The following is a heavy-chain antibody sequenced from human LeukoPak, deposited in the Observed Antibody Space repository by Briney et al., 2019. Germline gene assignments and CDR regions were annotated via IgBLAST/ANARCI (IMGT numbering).Heavy chain of an antibody. CDR2: IYSGGST. D-gene: IGHD4-17*01. CDR1: GFTVSSNY. Sequence: PGGSLRLSCAASGFTVSSNYMSWVRQAPGKGLEWVSVIYSGGSTYYADSVKGRFTISRDNSKNTLYLQMNSLRAEDTAVYYCARDRRDYSVYYYGMDVWGQGTTVTVSS. V-gene: IGHV3-53*01. CDR3: ARDRRDYSVYYYGMDV. J-gene: IGHJ6*02.